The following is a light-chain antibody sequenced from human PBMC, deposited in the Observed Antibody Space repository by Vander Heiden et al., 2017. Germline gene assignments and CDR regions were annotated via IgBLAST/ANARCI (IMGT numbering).Light chain of an antibody. CDR1: SSDVGGYNY. CDR2: EVS. Sequence: QSALTQPAPVSGSPGQSITISCTGTSSDVGGYNYVPWYQRHPGKAPKLMIYEVSNRPSGVSNRFSGSKSGNTASLTISGLQAEDEADYYCSSYTSSSKVFGGGTKLTVL. V-gene: IGLV2-14*01. CDR3: SSYTSSSKV. J-gene: IGLJ3*02.